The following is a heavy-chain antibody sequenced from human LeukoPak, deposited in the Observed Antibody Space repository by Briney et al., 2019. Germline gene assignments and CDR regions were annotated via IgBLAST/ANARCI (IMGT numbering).Heavy chain of an antibody. V-gene: IGHV3-21*01. Sequence: PGGSLRLSCAASGFTFSSYSMNWVRQAPGRGLEWVSSISSSSSYIYYADSVKGRFTISRDNAKNSLYLQMNSLRAEDTAVYYCARVPYSSGHLDYWGQGTLVTVSS. CDR2: ISSSSSYI. D-gene: IGHD6-19*01. CDR1: GFTFSSYS. J-gene: IGHJ4*02. CDR3: ARVPYSSGHLDY.